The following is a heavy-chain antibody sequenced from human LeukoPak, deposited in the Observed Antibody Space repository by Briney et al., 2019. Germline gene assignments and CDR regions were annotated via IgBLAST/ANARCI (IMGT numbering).Heavy chain of an antibody. J-gene: IGHJ6*03. CDR2: INPNSGGT. Sequence: GASVKVSCKTSGYTFTGYYMHWVRQAPGQGLEWMGWINPNSGGTNYAQKFQGRVTMTRDTSISTAYMELSSLRSDDTAVYYCARDWRSIATAGTWFYYYYYMDVWGKGTTVTVSS. V-gene: IGHV1-2*02. D-gene: IGHD6-13*01. CDR3: ARDWRSIATAGTWFYYYYYMDV. CDR1: GYTFTGYY.